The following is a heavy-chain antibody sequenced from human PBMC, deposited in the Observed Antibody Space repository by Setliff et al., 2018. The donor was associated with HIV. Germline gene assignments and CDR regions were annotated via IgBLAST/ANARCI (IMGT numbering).Heavy chain of an antibody. V-gene: IGHV2-26*01. CDR1: GFSLSNARMG. D-gene: IGHD6-19*01. CDR2: IFSNDEK. J-gene: IGHJ4*02. CDR3: ARIFPVEPGRVQWLVRTPKYYFDY. Sequence: GSGPTLVNPTETLTLTCTVSGFSLSNARMGVSWIRQPPGKALEWLAHIFSNDEKSYSTSLKSRLTISKDTSKSQVVLTMTNMDPVDTATYYCARIFPVEPGRVQWLVRTPKYYFDYWGQGTLVTVSS.